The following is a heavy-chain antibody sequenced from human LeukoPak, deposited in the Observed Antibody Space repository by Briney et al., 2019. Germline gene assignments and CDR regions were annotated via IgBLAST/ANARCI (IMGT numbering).Heavy chain of an antibody. Sequence: SQTLSLTCAVSGGSISSGGYSWSWIRQPPGKGLEWIGYIYHSGSTYYNPSLKSRVTISVDRSKNQFSLKLSSVTAADTAVYYCARVGEYGDNYWCFDLWGRGTLVTVSS. J-gene: IGHJ2*01. CDR1: GGSISSGGYS. CDR2: IYHSGST. D-gene: IGHD4-17*01. V-gene: IGHV4-30-2*01. CDR3: ARVGEYGDNYWCFDL.